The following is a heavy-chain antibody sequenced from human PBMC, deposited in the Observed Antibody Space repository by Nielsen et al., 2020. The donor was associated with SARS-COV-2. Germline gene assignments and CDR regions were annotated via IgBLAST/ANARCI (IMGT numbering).Heavy chain of an antibody. V-gene: IGHV3-23*01. CDR1: GFTFSSYA. J-gene: IGHJ6*02. CDR3: AKDRVYYYGSGSYYYYGMDV. CDR2: ISGSGGST. Sequence: GGSLRLSCAASGFTFSSYAMSWVRQAPGKGLEWVSAISGSGGSTYYADSVKGRFTISRDNSKNTLYLQMNSPRAEDTAVYYCAKDRVYYYGSGSYYYYGMDVWGQGTTVTVSS. D-gene: IGHD3-10*01.